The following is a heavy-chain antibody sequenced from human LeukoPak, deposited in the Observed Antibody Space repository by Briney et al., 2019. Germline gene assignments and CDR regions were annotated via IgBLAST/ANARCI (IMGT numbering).Heavy chain of an antibody. CDR2: ISSSSSYI. Sequence: GGSLRLSCAASGFTFSSYSMNWVRQAPGKGLEWVSSISSSSSYIYYADSVKGRFTIPRDNAKNSLYLQMNSLRAEDTAVYYCARGPRGYDILTGYYSYYYMDVWGKGTTVTVSS. CDR1: GFTFSSYS. J-gene: IGHJ6*03. CDR3: ARGPRGYDILTGYYSYYYMDV. D-gene: IGHD3-9*01. V-gene: IGHV3-21*01.